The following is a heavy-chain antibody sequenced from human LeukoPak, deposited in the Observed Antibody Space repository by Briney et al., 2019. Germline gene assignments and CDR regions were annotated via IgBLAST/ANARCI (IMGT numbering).Heavy chain of an antibody. J-gene: IGHJ4*02. CDR2: ISYDGTKK. V-gene: IGHV3-30*03. CDR3: ARKGYGDYEIDY. CDR1: GFTFSSYS. Sequence: GGSLRLSCAASGFTFSSYSMNWVRQAPGKGLEWVALISYDGTKKHYADSVKGRFTISRDNSKNTLYLQMNSLRAEDTAVYYCARKGYGDYEIDYWGQGTLVTVSS. D-gene: IGHD4-17*01.